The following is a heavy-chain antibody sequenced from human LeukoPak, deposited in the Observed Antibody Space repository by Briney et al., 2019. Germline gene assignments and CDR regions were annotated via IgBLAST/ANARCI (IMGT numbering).Heavy chain of an antibody. CDR2: IYYSGST. Sequence: SETLSLTCSVSGYSISSGYYWGWIRQPPGKGLEWIGNIYYSGSTYYNPSLKSRVTISLDTSKNQFSLKLSSMTAADTAVYYCARGSGYYGEDFEYWGQGTLSPSPQ. V-gene: IGHV4-38-2*02. CDR1: GYSISSGYY. D-gene: IGHD3-22*01. CDR3: ARGSGYYGEDFEY. J-gene: IGHJ4*02.